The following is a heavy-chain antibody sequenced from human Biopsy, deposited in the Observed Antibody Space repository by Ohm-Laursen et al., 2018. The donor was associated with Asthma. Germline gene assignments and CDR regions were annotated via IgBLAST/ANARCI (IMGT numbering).Heavy chain of an antibody. CDR2: NYYSGTT. D-gene: IGHD6-13*01. CDR1: SGSGGYMRSGNYY. J-gene: IGHJ6*02. V-gene: IGHV4-39*01. CDR3: VRGSSSWHHGPFHYYYGLDV. Sequence: SDTLSLTCSLSSGSGGYMRSGNYYWGWIRQPPGKGLEWIGSNYYSGTTYYNPSLESRVTVSADTSKNQFSLKLTSVTAADTAVYYCVRGSSSWHHGPFHYYYGLDVWGQGTTATVSS.